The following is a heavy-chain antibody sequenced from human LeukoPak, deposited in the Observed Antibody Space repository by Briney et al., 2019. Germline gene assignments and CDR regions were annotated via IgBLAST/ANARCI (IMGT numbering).Heavy chain of an antibody. CDR1: VYTFSVLS. CDR2: INPNSGAT. Sequence: ATVKVSCKDSVYTFSVLSVHTVSQAPGQGLEWMGWINPNSGATKYAQKFQGRLTMTGDTSITTAYMELSGLTSDDTAVYYCAKGYGDYSDWFDPWGQGTPVTVSS. V-gene: IGHV1-2*02. CDR3: AKGYGDYSDWFDP. D-gene: IGHD5-18*01. J-gene: IGHJ5*02.